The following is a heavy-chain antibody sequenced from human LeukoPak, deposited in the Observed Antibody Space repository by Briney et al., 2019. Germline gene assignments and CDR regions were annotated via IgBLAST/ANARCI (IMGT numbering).Heavy chain of an antibody. CDR2: IDYDSSHI. Sequence: PGGSLRLSCADSGFTFRNSAMNWVRQVPGKGLEWVSSIDYDSSHIYYAASVRGRFTISRDNARNSVYLQMNSLRVEDTAVYYCARDPLRYLRVGHYDYWGQGTLVAVSS. V-gene: IGHV3-21*01. J-gene: IGHJ4*02. CDR1: GFTFRNSA. D-gene: IGHD3-9*01. CDR3: ARDPLRYLRVGHYDY.